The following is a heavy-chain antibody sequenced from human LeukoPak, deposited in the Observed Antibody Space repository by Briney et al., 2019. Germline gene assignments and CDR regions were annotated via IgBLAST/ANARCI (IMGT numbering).Heavy chain of an antibody. D-gene: IGHD5-18*01. V-gene: IGHV3-30*02. CDR3: ATYRQVLLPFES. CDR1: GFTFSSYG. Sequence: GGFLTLSCAASGFTFSSYGMHWVRQAPGKGLEWVAFIRYDGSNKYYADSVKGRFTISRDNSKNTLNLQMNSLRAEDTAIYYCATYRQVLLPFESWGQGTLVTVSS. J-gene: IGHJ4*02. CDR2: IRYDGSNK.